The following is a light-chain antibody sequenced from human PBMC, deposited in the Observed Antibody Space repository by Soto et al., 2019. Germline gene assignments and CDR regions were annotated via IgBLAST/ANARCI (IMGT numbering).Light chain of an antibody. V-gene: IGKV3-20*01. CDR3: QQYGASPPVYA. CDR1: RSDRNTY. CDR2: GAS. Sequence: EIVLTQSPGTMSLSPGERATLSCRTSRSDRNTYLAWYQQKPGQAPRHLIYGASSRATGIPDRFRGSGSGTDFTLTISRLEPEDFAVYYCQQYGASPPVYAFGQGTKLEIK. J-gene: IGKJ2*01.